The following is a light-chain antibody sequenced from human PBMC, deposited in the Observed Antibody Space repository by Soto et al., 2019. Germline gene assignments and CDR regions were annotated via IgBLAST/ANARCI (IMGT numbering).Light chain of an antibody. CDR2: GAS. CDR3: QQYGSSPRT. V-gene: IGKV3-15*01. CDR1: QSLRTD. Sequence: EIVMTQSPATLSVSPGERATLSCRASQSLRTDLAWYQQKSGQPPRLLIYGASTRATGIPARFSGSGSGTEFTLTISSLQSEDFAVYYCQQYGSSPRTFGGGTKVEIK. J-gene: IGKJ4*01.